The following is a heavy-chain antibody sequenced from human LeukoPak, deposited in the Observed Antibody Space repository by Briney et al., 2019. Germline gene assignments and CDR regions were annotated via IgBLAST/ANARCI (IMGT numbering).Heavy chain of an antibody. D-gene: IGHD3-16*01. V-gene: IGHV4-59*01. CDR1: GGSINNYY. CDR2: IYFSGNT. Sequence: SETLSLTCTVSGGSINNYYWSWIRQPPGKGLEWIGYIYFSGNTNYNPSRKSRVTISVDTSKDQFSLRFSSVTAADTAVYYCARYDQQPIRRNWYFDLWGRGTLVTVSS. CDR3: ARYDQQPIRRNWYFDL. J-gene: IGHJ2*01.